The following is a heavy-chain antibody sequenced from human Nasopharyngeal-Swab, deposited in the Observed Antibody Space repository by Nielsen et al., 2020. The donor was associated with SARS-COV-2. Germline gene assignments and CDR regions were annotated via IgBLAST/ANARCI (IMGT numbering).Heavy chain of an antibody. V-gene: IGHV1-2*02. Sequence: APVKVSCKASGYTFTGYYMHWVRQAPGQGLEWMGWINPNSGGTNYAQKFQGRVTMTRDTSISTAYMELSRLRSDDTAVYYCARAKYSGYEVYYWGQGTLVTVSS. J-gene: IGHJ4*02. D-gene: IGHD5-12*01. CDR1: GYTFTGYY. CDR2: INPNSGGT. CDR3: ARAKYSGYEVYY.